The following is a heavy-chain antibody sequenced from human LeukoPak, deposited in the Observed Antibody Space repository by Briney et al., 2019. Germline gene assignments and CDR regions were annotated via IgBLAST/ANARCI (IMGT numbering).Heavy chain of an antibody. D-gene: IGHD2-15*01. V-gene: IGHV1-69*04. CDR1: GGTFSSYA. CDR3: ASSDLGYCSGGSCQTFDY. CDR2: IIPIFGIA. J-gene: IGHJ4*02. Sequence: SVKASCKASGGTFSSYAISWVRQAPGQGLEWMGRIIPIFGIANYAQKFQGRVTITADKSTSTAYMELSSLRSEDTAVYYCASSDLGYCSGGSCQTFDYWGQGTLVTVSS.